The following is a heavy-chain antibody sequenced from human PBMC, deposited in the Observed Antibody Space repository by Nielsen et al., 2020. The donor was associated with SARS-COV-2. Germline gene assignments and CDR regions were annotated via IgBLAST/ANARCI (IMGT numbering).Heavy chain of an antibody. D-gene: IGHD1-26*01. CDR1: GYTFTSYG. V-gene: IGHV1-18*04. CDR2: INAGNGNT. CDR3: ARGSEVGATAHFDY. J-gene: IGHJ4*02. Sequence: ASVKVSCKASGYTFTSYGISWVRQAPGQGLEWMGWINAGNGNTKYSQKFQGRVTITRDTSASTAYMELSSLRSEDTAVYYCARGSEVGATAHFDYWGQGTLVTVSS.